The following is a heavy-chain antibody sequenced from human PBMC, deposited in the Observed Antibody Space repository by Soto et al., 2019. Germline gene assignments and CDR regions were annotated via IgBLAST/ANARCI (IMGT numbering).Heavy chain of an antibody. CDR3: ATTSHRGIAVAGAHYYYMDV. Sequence: ASVKVSCKASGGTFSSYAISWVRQAPGQGLEWMGGIIPIFGTANYAQKFQGRVTITADESTSTAYMELSRLRSEDTAVYYCATTSHRGIAVAGAHYYYMDVWGKGTTVTVSS. D-gene: IGHD6-13*01. J-gene: IGHJ6*03. V-gene: IGHV1-69*13. CDR2: IIPIFGTA. CDR1: GGTFSSYA.